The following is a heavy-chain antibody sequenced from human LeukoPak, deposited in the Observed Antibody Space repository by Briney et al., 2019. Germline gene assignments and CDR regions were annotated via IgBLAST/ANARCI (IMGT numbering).Heavy chain of an antibody. V-gene: IGHV3-21*01. J-gene: IGHJ5*02. CDR2: ISSSSSYI. CDR1: GFTFSSYS. CDR3: ARDAGDYYGSGSYGRNWFDP. Sequence: GGSLRLSCAASGFTFSSYSMNWVRQAPGKGLEWVSSISSSSSYIYYADSVKGRFTISRDNAKNSLYLQMNSLRAEDTAVYYCARDAGDYYGSGSYGRNWFDPWGQGTLVTVSS. D-gene: IGHD3-10*01.